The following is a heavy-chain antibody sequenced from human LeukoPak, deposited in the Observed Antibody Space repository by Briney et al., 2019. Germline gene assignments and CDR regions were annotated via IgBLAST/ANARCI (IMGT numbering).Heavy chain of an antibody. CDR1: GFTFDDYA. Sequence: PGGSLRLSCAASGFTFDDYAMHWVRQAPGKGLEWVPGISWNSGSITYADSVKGRFTISRDNAKNSLYLQMNSLRAEDTAVYYCARDRAKIVVVPAAISERDYWGQGTLVTVSS. D-gene: IGHD2-2*02. V-gene: IGHV3-9*01. CDR3: ARDRAKIVVVPAAISERDY. J-gene: IGHJ4*02. CDR2: ISWNSGSI.